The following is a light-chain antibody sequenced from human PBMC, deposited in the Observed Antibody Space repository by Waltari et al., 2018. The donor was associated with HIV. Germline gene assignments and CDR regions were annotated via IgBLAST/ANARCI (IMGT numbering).Light chain of an antibody. Sequence: QSVLTQPPSVSAAPGQKVTLSCSGSSSNIGSNYVSCCQALQGTTPKFHMLDNEKRQSGNPDRYAGSKSVTSATLGIAGLQAGDEADYYCGTWDSSLSALLFGGGTKVTVL. V-gene: IGLV1-51*01. CDR1: SSNIGSNY. CDR2: DNE. J-gene: IGLJ2*01. CDR3: GTWDSSLSALL.